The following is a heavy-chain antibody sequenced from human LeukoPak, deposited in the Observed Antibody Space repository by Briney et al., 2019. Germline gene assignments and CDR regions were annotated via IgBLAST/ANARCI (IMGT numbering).Heavy chain of an antibody. V-gene: IGHV3-7*01. CDR1: GFTFSSYW. CDR2: IKQDGSEK. D-gene: IGHD1-26*01. J-gene: IGHJ5*02. Sequence: GGSLRLSCAASGFTFSSYWMSWVRQAPGNGLEWVANIKQDGSEKYYVDSVKGRFTISRDNAKNSLYLQMNSLRAEDTAVYYCARDQLATIPYNWFDPWGQGTLVTVSS. CDR3: ARDQLATIPYNWFDP.